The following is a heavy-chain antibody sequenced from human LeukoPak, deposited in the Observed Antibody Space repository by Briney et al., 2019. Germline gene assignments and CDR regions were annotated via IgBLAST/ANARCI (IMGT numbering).Heavy chain of an antibody. Sequence: PGGSLRLSCAASGFTFSNYNMNWVRQAPGKGLEWVSSISGRSTYIYYADSLKGRFTISRDNAKNSLYLQMNSLRAEDTAVYYCARVYAGGYYYMDVWGKGTTVTVSS. J-gene: IGHJ6*03. V-gene: IGHV3-21*01. CDR1: GFTFSNYN. D-gene: IGHD2-2*01. CDR2: ISGRSTYI. CDR3: ARVYAGGYYYMDV.